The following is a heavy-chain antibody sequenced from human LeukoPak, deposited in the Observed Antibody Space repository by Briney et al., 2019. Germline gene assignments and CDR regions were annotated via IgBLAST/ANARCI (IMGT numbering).Heavy chain of an antibody. D-gene: IGHD3-22*01. V-gene: IGHV4-30-4*01. CDR1: GGSISSGDYY. J-gene: IGHJ4*02. CDR2: IYCSGGT. Sequence: SETLSLTCTVSGGSISSGDYYWSWIRQPPGKGLEWIGYIYCSGGTYYNPSLKSRVTVSVDTSKNQFSLKLSSVTAADTAVYYCARARYYYDSSGGSFDYWGQGTLVTVSS. CDR3: ARARYYYDSSGGSFDY.